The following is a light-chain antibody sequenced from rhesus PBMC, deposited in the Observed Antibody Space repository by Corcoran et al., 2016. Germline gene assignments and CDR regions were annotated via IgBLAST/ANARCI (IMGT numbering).Light chain of an antibody. CDR2: EVS. CDR1: SSDIGGYNG. Sequence: QSALTQPPSVSKSLGQSVTISCTGTSSDIGGYNGVSWYQQHPGTAPRLLIYEVSKRPSGVSDRFSGSKSGNTASLTISGLQAEDEADYYCGSYRSGSPYIFGAGTRLTVL. V-gene: IGLV2-38*01. J-gene: IGLJ1*01. CDR3: GSYRSGSPYI.